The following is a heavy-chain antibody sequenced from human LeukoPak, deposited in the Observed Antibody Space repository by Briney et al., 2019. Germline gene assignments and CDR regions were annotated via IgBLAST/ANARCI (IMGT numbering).Heavy chain of an antibody. J-gene: IGHJ4*02. D-gene: IGHD1-7*01. CDR3: ARFIIGPKYYFEY. V-gene: IGHV1-2*02. CDR2: INPKNGDP. Sequence: SSVKVSCKRSLYTFSDCYIHWVRQAPRHGLDWMGWINPKNGDPDYAQIFQGRVTITRDTSISTAYMELSRLRFDDRAVYYCARFIIGPKYYFEYWGEGTLVTVS. CDR1: LYTFSDCY.